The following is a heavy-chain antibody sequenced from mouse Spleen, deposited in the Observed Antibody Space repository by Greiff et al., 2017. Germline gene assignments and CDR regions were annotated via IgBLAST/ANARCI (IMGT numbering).Heavy chain of an antibody. V-gene: IGHV1-59*01. D-gene: IGHD2-12*01. Sequence: QVQLQQPGAELVRPGTSVKLSCKASGYTFTSYWMHWVKQRPGQGLEWIGVIDPSDSYTNYNQKFKGKATLTVDTSSSTAYMQLSSLTSEDSAVYYCAIYSYYSYDEAMDYWGQGTSVTVSS. CDR2: IDPSDSYT. J-gene: IGHJ4*01. CDR3: AIYSYYSYDEAMDY. CDR1: GYTFTSYW.